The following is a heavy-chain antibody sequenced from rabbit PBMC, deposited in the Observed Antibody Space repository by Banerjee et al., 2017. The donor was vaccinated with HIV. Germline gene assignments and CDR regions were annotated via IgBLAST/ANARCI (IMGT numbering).Heavy chain of an antibody. CDR3: VRVNSGLNL. D-gene: IGHD4-1*01. Sequence: QEQLVESGGGLVTLGGSLKLSCKASGIDFGRYYMSWVRQAPGKGLEWIGCIYTGSDSTAYASWAKGRFTISKTSSTTVTLQMTSLTAADTATYFCVRVNSGLNLWGPGTLVTVS. J-gene: IGHJ4*01. V-gene: IGHV1S45*01. CDR2: IYTGSDST. CDR1: GIDFGRYY.